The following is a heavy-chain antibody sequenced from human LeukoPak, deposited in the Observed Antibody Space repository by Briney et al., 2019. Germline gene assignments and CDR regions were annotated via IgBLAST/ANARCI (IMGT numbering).Heavy chain of an antibody. D-gene: IGHD5-24*01. CDR3: ARGSLDGDHPIEY. Sequence: SVTVSCKASGGTFSSYAISWVRQAPGQGLEWMGRIIPILGIANYAQKFQGRVTITADKSTSTAYMELSSLRSEDTAVYYCARGSLDGDHPIEYWGQGTLVTVSS. V-gene: IGHV1-69*04. J-gene: IGHJ4*02. CDR1: GGTFSSYA. CDR2: IIPILGIA.